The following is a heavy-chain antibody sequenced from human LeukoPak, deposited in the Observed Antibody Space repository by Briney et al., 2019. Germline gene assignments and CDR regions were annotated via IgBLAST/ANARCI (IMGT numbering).Heavy chain of an antibody. CDR2: LYSDSSA. Sequence: PGGSLKLSCAAPGFIVRSNYMSWVRQAPGKGLEWVSILYSDSSAYYADSVKGRFTISRDNSKDTLYLQMNSLRAEDTAVYYCEVWYRSSASDIWGLGTMVTVSS. V-gene: IGHV3-53*01. CDR1: GFIVRSNY. CDR3: EVWYRSSASDI. J-gene: IGHJ3*02. D-gene: IGHD2-2*01.